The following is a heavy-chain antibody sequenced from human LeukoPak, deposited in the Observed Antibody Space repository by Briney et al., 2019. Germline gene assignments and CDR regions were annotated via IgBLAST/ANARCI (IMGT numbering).Heavy chain of an antibody. Sequence: SQTLSLTCTVSSGSLSSDNNYWNWIRQPAGKGLEWIGRIYTSGRTSYNPSLKSRVTISVDTSKNRFSLKLTSVTAADTAVYYCARDYLEAVAGSSGAFDIWGQGTMVTVSS. CDR1: SGSLSSDNNY. CDR3: ARDYLEAVAGSSGAFDI. V-gene: IGHV4-61*02. J-gene: IGHJ3*02. D-gene: IGHD6-19*01. CDR2: IYTSGRT.